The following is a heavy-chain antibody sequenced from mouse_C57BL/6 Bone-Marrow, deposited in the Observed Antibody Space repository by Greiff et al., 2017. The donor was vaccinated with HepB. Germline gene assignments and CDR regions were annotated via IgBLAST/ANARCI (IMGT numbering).Heavy chain of an antibody. Sequence: EVQLQQSGAELVRPGASVKLSCTASGFNIKDDYMHWVKQRPEQGLEWIGWIDPENGDTEYASKLQGKATITADTSSNTAYLQLSSLTSEDTAVYYCTTWDGKAWFAYWGQGTLVTVSA. D-gene: IGHD2-1*01. CDR2: IDPENGDT. J-gene: IGHJ3*01. CDR1: GFNIKDDY. V-gene: IGHV14-4*01. CDR3: TTWDGKAWFAY.